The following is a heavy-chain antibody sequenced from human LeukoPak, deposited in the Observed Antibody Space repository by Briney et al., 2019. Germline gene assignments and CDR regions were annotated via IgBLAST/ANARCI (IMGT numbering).Heavy chain of an antibody. Sequence: ASVKVSCKASGYTFTSYGISWVRQAPGQGLEWMGWISAYNGNTNYAQKLQGRVTVTTDTSTSTAYMELRSLRSDDTAVYYCARVREPQYYYDSEGSTHDDYWGQGTLVTVSS. J-gene: IGHJ4*02. CDR2: ISAYNGNT. CDR3: ARVREPQYYYDSEGSTHDDY. CDR1: GYTFTSYG. D-gene: IGHD3-22*01. V-gene: IGHV1-18*01.